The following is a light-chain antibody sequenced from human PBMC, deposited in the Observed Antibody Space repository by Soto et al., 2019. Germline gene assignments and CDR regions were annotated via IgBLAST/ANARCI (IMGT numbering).Light chain of an antibody. CDR1: SSNIGSNY. V-gene: IGLV1-47*01. Sequence: QSVLTQPPSASGTPGQRVTISCSGSSSNIGSNYVYWYQQLPGTAPKLLIYRNNQRPSGVPDRFPGSKSGTSASLAISGLRSEDEADYYCAAWDDSLSGPVVFGGGTQLTVL. CDR2: RNN. J-gene: IGLJ2*01. CDR3: AAWDDSLSGPVV.